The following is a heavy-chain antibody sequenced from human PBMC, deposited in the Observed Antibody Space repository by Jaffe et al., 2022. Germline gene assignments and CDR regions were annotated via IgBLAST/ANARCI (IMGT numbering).Heavy chain of an antibody. Sequence: QVQLQESGPGLVKPSETLSLTCTVSGGSISSYYWSWIRQPPGKGLEWIGYIYYSGSTNYNPSLKSRVTISVDTSKNQFSLKLSSVTAADTAVYYCARDYQANVGFGENMWGTDAFDIWGQGTMVTVSS. V-gene: IGHV4-59*01. CDR3: ARDYQANVGFGENMWGTDAFDI. CDR1: GGSISSYY. D-gene: IGHD3-10*01. J-gene: IGHJ3*02. CDR2: IYYSGST.